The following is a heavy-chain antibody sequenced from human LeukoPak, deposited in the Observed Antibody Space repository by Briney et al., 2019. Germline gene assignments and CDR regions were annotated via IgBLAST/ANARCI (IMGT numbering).Heavy chain of an antibody. Sequence: GGSLRLSCATSGFTFSSYWMIWVRQAPGKGLEWVANIKQDGSEKYYVDSVKGRFTISRDNAKNSLYLQMNSLRAEDTAEYYCARQGTDFWSGHTDERTPPINWGQGTLVTVSS. D-gene: IGHD3-3*01. CDR3: ARQGTDFWSGHTDERTPPIN. J-gene: IGHJ4*02. CDR2: IKQDGSEK. CDR1: GFTFSSYW. V-gene: IGHV3-7*01.